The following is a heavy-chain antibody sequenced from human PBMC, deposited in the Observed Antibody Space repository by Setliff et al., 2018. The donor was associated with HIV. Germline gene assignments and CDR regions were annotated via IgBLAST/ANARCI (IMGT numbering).Heavy chain of an antibody. J-gene: IGHJ3*01. CDR1: GGTFINSA. D-gene: IGHD3-22*01. CDR2: IIPIFGTG. Sequence: SVKVSCKASGGTFINSAFNWVRQAPGQGLEWIGSIIPIFGTGNYAQNFQGRVTITADGSTSTAYMELTSLSSEDTAVYYCAPGRHYYDSSDYPANPFDVWGQGTLVTVSS. CDR3: APGRHYYDSSDYPANPFDV. V-gene: IGHV1-69*13.